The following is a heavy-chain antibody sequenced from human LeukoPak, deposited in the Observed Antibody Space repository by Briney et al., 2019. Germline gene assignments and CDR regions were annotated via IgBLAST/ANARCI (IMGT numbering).Heavy chain of an antibody. V-gene: IGHV4-38-2*02. CDR2: IYHSGST. J-gene: IGHJ4*02. CDR3: ARARGATRLEYYFDY. CDR1: GGSISSGYY. D-gene: IGHD1-26*01. Sequence: SETLSLTCTVSGGSISSGYYWGWIRQPPGKGLEWIGSIYHSGSTYYNPSLKSRVTISVDTSKNQFSLKLSSVTAADTAVYYCARARGATRLEYYFDYWGQGTLVTVSS.